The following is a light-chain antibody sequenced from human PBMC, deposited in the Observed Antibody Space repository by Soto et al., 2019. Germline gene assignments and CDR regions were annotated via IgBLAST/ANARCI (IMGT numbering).Light chain of an antibody. CDR3: GTWDSSLTVNV. Sequence: QSVLTHPPSVSAAPGQRVTISCSGSSSNIGNNFVSWYQQLPGRAPKLLIYDTNQRPSGIPDRFSASKSGTSATLGITGLQTGDDADYYCGTWDSSLTVNVFGTGTKVTXL. CDR2: DTN. J-gene: IGLJ1*01. V-gene: IGLV1-51*01. CDR1: SSNIGNNF.